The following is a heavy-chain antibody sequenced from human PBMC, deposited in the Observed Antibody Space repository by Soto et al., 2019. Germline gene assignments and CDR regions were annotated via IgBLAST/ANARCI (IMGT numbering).Heavy chain of an antibody. Sequence: GGALRLSWGAAGCIFSSYSMNWVRQAPGKGLEWVSYISGSSVSIYYADSVKGRFTVSRDNAKNSLYLQMNSLRAEDTAVYYCAVEMAALNYFVYWGQGT. J-gene: IGHJ4*02. D-gene: IGHD2-15*01. CDR3: AVEMAALNYFVY. CDR1: GCIFSSYS. CDR2: ISGSSVSI. V-gene: IGHV3-48*01.